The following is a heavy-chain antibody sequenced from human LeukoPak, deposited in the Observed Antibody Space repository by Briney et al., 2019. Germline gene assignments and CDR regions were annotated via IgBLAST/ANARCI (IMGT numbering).Heavy chain of an antibody. D-gene: IGHD3-16*01. CDR2: IYPGGSNG. CDR1: GFDFTAYG. Sequence: GESLKISCKCSGFDFTAYGIAWVRQMPGEGMEWMGNIYPGGSNGRYSPSFQGQVTMSADKSITTVYLQWSSLKASDTAMYNCARHLHSAWFCFWGQGSLVTVSS. V-gene: IGHV5-51*01. CDR3: ARHLHSAWFCF. J-gene: IGHJ4*02.